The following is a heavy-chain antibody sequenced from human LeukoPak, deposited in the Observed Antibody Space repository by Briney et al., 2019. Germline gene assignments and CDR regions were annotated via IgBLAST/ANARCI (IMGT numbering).Heavy chain of an antibody. CDR2: IRYDGSNK. CDR3: ARRAGAYSHPYDY. J-gene: IGHJ4*02. V-gene: IGHV3-30*02. D-gene: IGHD4/OR15-4a*01. CDR1: GFPFSSYG. Sequence: GGSLRLSCAASGFPFSSYGMHWVRQAPGKGLEWVAFIRYDGSNKYYADSVKGRFTISRDNSKNTLYLQMNSLRAEDTAVYYCARRAGAYSHPYDYWGQGTLVTVSS.